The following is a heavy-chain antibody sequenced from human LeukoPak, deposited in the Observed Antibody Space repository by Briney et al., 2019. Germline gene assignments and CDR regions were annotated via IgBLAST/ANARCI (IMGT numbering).Heavy chain of an antibody. CDR3: ATDRGDYYGSGRGWLDP. D-gene: IGHD3-10*01. CDR2: FDPEDGET. Sequence: EASVKVSCKVSGYTLTELSMHWVRQAPGKGLEWMGGFDPEDGETIYAQKFQGRVTMTEDTSTDTAYMELSSLRSEDTAVYYCATDRGDYYGSGRGWLDPWGQGTLVTVSS. V-gene: IGHV1-24*01. CDR1: GYTLTELS. J-gene: IGHJ5*02.